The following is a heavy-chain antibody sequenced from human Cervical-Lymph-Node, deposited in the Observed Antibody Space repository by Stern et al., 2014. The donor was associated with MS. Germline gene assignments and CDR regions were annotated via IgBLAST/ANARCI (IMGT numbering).Heavy chain of an antibody. CDR3: ARANYDFWSGYPDFHYYGMDV. V-gene: IGHV3-30-3*01. Sequence: VQLVESGGGVVQPGRSLRISCAASGFTFSSSAMHWVRQAPGKGLKWGAVISYGGSNKYYADSVKGRFTISRDNSKNTLYLQMNSLRAEDTAVYYCARANYDFWSGYPDFHYYGMDVWGQGTTVTVSS. CDR2: ISYGGSNK. CDR1: GFTFSSSA. D-gene: IGHD3-3*01. J-gene: IGHJ6*02.